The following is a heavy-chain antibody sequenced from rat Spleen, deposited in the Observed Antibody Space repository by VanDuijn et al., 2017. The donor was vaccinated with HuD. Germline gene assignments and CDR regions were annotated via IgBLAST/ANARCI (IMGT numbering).Heavy chain of an antibody. CDR1: GFTFNSYW. J-gene: IGHJ3*01. CDR3: TRHEPNWFVY. Sequence: EVQLVESGGGLVQPGRSLKLSCVASGFTFNSYWMTWIRQGPGKGLEWVATITHADDNTYYPDSVKGRFTISRDNAKSTLYLQMNSLRSEDTATYYCTRHEPNWFVYWGQGTLVTVSS. CDR2: ITHADDNT. V-gene: IGHV5-31*01.